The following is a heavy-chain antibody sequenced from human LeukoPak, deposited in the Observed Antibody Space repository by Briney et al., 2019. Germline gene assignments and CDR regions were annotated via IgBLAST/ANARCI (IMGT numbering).Heavy chain of an antibody. CDR2: ISGSGGST. D-gene: IGHD1-26*01. CDR1: GFTFSSYA. Sequence: HPGGSLRLSCAASGFTFSSYAMSWVRQAPGKGLEWVSAISGSGGSTYYADSVKGRFTTSRDNSKNTLYLQMNSLRAEDTAVYYCARDLPPTGATATVYYYYYGMDVWAKGPRSPSP. CDR3: ARDLPPTGATATVYYYYYGMDV. J-gene: IGHJ6*02. V-gene: IGHV3-23*01.